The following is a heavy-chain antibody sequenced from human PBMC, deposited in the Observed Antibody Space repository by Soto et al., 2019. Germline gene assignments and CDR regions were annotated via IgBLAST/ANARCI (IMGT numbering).Heavy chain of an antibody. CDR2: VNHGGST. V-gene: IGHV4-34*01. CDR1: GGSCSGFF. Sequence: QEQLHQGSAGLLTPEETLTLTCAVSGGSCSGFFWGLIRHPPGKGLEWIGEVNHGGSTNYNPSLKSRVTISSDTSKNHFSLTLRSVTAADTAVYYCARAAVAAGGPFDKWGQGALVTVSS. J-gene: IGHJ4*02. D-gene: IGHD2-15*01. CDR3: ARAAVAAGGPFDK.